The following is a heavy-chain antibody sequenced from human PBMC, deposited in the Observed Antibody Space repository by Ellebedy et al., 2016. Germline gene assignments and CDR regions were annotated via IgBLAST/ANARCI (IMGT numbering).Heavy chain of an antibody. V-gene: IGHV4-39*07. J-gene: IGHJ4*02. Sequence: GSLRLXCTVSGGSISSSSYYWGWIRQPPGKGLEWIGSIYYSGSTYYNPSLKSRVTISVDTSKNQFSLKLSSVTAADTAVYYCARDWVDTAMETDGGYFDYWGQGTLVTVSS. CDR3: ARDWVDTAMETDGGYFDY. CDR1: GGSISSSSYY. D-gene: IGHD5-18*01. CDR2: IYYSGST.